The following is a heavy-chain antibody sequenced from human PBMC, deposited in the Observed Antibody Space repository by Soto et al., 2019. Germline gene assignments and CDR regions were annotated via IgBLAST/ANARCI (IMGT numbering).Heavy chain of an antibody. CDR3: ARGIGYCSSINCYSSRRLRFDS. CDR2: VNHSGTT. D-gene: IGHD2-2*01. V-gene: IGHV4-34*01. Sequence: QVQLQQWGAGLLKPSETLSLTCAVYGGSFSGYYWTWIRQSPEKGLEWIGEVNHSGTTYYNPSLKNPVTISVHTPKNQFSLKMSSVTAADTAVYYCARGIGYCSSINCYSSRRLRFDSWGQGTLVTVSS. CDR1: GGSFSGYY. J-gene: IGHJ4*02.